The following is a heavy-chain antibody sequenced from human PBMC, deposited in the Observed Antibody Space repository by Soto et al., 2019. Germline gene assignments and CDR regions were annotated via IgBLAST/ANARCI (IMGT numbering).Heavy chain of an antibody. D-gene: IGHD3-10*01. J-gene: IGHJ6*03. CDR3: ARTHYGSGIYYNRDYYYYYMDV. CDR2: IIPIFGIA. V-gene: IGHV1-69*10. CDR1: GGTFSSYA. Sequence: ASVKVSCKASGGTFSSYAISWVRQAPGQGLEWMGGIIPIFGIANYAQKFQGRVTITADKSTSTAYMELSSLRSEDTAVYYCARTHYGSGIYYNRDYYYYYMDVWGKGTTVTVSS.